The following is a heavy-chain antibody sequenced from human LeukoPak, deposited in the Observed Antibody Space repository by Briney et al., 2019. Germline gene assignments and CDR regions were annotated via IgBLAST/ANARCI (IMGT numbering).Heavy chain of an antibody. D-gene: IGHD3-22*01. J-gene: IGHJ5*02. CDR3: ARADYYDSSGYYQGGSFDP. V-gene: IGHV1-69*05. Sequence: SVKVSFKASGGTFSSYAISWVRQAPGQGLEWMGGIIPIFGTANYAQKFQGRVTITTDESTSTAYMELSSLRSEDTAVYYCARADYYDSSGYYQGGSFDPWGQGTLVTVSS. CDR2: IIPIFGTA. CDR1: GGTFSSYA.